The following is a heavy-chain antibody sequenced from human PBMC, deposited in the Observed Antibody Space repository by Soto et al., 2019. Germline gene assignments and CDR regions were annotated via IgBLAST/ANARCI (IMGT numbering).Heavy chain of an antibody. CDR2: IWYDGSNK. D-gene: IGHD3-22*01. J-gene: IGHJ6*02. CDR3: ARDSIVVVITTNGMDV. V-gene: IGHV3-33*01. Sequence: GGSLRLSCAASGFTFSSYGMHWVRQAPGKGLEWVAVIWYDGSNKYYADSVKGRFTISRDNSKNTLYLQMNSLRAEDTAVYYCARDSIVVVITTNGMDVWGQGTTVTVSS. CDR1: GFTFSSYG.